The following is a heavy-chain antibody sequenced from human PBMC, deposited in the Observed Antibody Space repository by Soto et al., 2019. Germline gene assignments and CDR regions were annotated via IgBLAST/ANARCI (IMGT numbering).Heavy chain of an antibody. D-gene: IGHD3-16*01. Sequence: PSETLSLTCNVPGGSISNYYWTWVRQSPEKGLEWIGYMYYNGNINYNPSLKSRVTISIDTSKNQFSLTLKSVTAADTAVYYCASGGNWFVPWGQGVLVTVSS. V-gene: IGHV4-59*01. CDR1: GGSISNYY. J-gene: IGHJ5*02. CDR2: MYYNGNI. CDR3: ASGGNWFVP.